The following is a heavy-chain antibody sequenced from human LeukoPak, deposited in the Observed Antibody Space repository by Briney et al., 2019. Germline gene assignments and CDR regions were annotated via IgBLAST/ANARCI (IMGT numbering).Heavy chain of an antibody. CDR2: IYPGDSDT. Sequence: GESLNISCKGSGYSFTSYWIGWVRQMPGKGLEWMGIIYPGDSDTRYSPTFQGQVTISADKSISTAYLQWSSLKASDTFFFQAEDGIRDGYNWGDWGQGTLVTVSS. D-gene: IGHD5-24*01. J-gene: IGHJ4*02. CDR1: GYSFTSYW. V-gene: IGHV5-51*01. CDR3: EDGIRDGYNWGD.